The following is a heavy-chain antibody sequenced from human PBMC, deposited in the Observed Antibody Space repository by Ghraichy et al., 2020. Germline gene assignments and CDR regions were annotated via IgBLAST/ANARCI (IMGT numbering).Heavy chain of an antibody. CDR1: GFSLSNARMG. D-gene: IGHD6-19*01. CDR2: IFSNDEK. V-gene: IGHV2-26*02. Sequence: SGPTLVKPTETLTLTCTVSGFSLSNARMGVSWIRQPPGKALEWLAHIFSNDEKSYSTSLKSRLTISKDTSKSQVVLTMTNMDPVDTATYYCARSPKFIAVAAPRYFDLWGRGTLVTVSS. CDR3: ARSPKFIAVAAPRYFDL. J-gene: IGHJ2*01.